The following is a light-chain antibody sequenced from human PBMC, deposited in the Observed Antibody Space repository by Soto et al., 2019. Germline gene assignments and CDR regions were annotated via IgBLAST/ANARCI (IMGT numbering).Light chain of an antibody. Sequence: EILMTQSPATLSVSPGERATVSCRASQSVSSNLAWYQQKPGQAPRLLIYGASTRATGIPARFSGGGSGTEFTLTISSLQSEDFAVYYCQQYSNWPSWTFGQGTKVDIK. CDR2: GAS. CDR3: QQYSNWPSWT. V-gene: IGKV3-15*01. CDR1: QSVSSN. J-gene: IGKJ1*01.